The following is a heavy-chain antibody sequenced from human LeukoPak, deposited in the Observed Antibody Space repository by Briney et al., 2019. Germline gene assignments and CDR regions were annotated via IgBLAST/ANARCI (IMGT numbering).Heavy chain of an antibody. V-gene: IGHV3-21*01. Sequence: GGSLRLSCAASGFTFSSYSMNWVRQAPGKGLEWVSSISSSSSYIYYADSVKGRFTISRDNAKNSLYLQMNSLRAEDTAVYYCTRGSIAYYYMDVWGKGTTVTISS. CDR3: TRGSIAYYYMDV. CDR2: ISSSSSYI. J-gene: IGHJ6*03. CDR1: GFTFSSYS. D-gene: IGHD3-22*01.